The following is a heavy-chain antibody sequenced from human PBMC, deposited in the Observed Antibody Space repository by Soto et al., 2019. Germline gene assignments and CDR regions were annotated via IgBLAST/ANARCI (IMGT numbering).Heavy chain of an antibody. D-gene: IGHD2-2*02. CDR2: IHPSGDT. CDR3: ARAHQIIVPAAVPYHYVLDV. V-gene: IGHV1-46*01. J-gene: IGHJ6*02. Sequence: GASVKVSCKASGYRFTTYFIHWVRQAPGQGLEWMGMIHPSGDTGYAQKFRGRVTMTIDTSTTTAYMELRSLRSDDTAVYYCARAHQIIVPAAVPYHYVLDVWGQGTTVTVSS. CDR1: GYRFTTYF.